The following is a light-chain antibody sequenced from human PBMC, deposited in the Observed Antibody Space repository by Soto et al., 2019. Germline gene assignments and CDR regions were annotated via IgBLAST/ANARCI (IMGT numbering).Light chain of an antibody. V-gene: IGKV3D-15*01. J-gene: IGKJ4*02. CDR3: KEYGTPPRA. CDR2: GAS. CDR1: QSVSSN. Sequence: EIVMTQSPATLSVSPGDRATLSCRASQSVSSNLAWYQQRPGQAPRLLIYGASKRATGIPDRFSGSGSGTGLNVSIVRLEPRDVAVYSWKEYGTPPRACGGGTRVEIK.